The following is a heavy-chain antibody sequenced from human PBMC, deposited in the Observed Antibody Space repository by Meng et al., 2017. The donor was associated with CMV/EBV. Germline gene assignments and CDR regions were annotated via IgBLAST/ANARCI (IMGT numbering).Heavy chain of an antibody. CDR1: GYTFTGYY. D-gene: IGHD6-6*01. J-gene: IGHJ4*02. V-gene: IGHV1-2*02. CDR3: ARVSSSEGGIDY. CDR2: INPNSGGT. Sequence: CKVSGYTFTGYYMHWVRQAPGQGLEWMGWINPNSGGTNYAQKFQGRVTMTRDTSISTAYMELSRLRSDDTAVYYCARVSSSEGGIDYWGQGTLVTVSS.